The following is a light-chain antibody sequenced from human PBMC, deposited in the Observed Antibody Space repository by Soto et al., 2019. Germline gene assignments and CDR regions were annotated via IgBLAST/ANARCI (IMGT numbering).Light chain of an antibody. V-gene: IGKV1-5*01. J-gene: IGKJ1*01. Sequence: IQMNQSHSTLSASVWDTFTITCRASQSWRIWFDWYQQKPGKAPKVLIWDASTLQRGVPSRFSGSGSGTEFTLTISSLQPDDFATYYCQQYTGYSPWTFGQGTKVAIK. CDR2: DAS. CDR3: QQYTGYSPWT. CDR1: QSWRIW.